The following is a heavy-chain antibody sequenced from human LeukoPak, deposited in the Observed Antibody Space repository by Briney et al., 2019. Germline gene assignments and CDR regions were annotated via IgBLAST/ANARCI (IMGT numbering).Heavy chain of an antibody. D-gene: IGHD3-10*01. CDR1: GGSISSYY. J-gene: IGHJ4*02. V-gene: IGHV4-59*08. CDR3: ASNYYGSGSLDY. CDR2: VYYRGTT. Sequence: SETLSLTCTISGGSISSYYWSWIRQPPGKGLEWIGYVYYRGTTNYNPSLKSRVTISVDTSKNQFSLKLSSVTAADTAVYYCASNYYGSGSLDYWGQGNLVTVSS.